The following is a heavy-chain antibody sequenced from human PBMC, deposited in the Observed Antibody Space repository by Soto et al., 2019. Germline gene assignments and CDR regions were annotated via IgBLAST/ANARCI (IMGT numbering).Heavy chain of an antibody. D-gene: IGHD3-3*01. CDR2: LYWDDDK. J-gene: IGHJ4*02. CDR3: AHRVLRTVFGLVTTTAIYFDF. CDR1: GFSLTTSGVG. Sequence: QITLNESGPTVVRPTETLTLTCRFSGFSLTTSGVGVGWIRQSPGKAPEWLALLYWDDDKRYSASLKSRLTITKDTSKNQVLLTVSDLDPTDTATYYCAHRVLRTVFGLVTTTAIYFDFWGQGTPVAVSS. V-gene: IGHV2-5*02.